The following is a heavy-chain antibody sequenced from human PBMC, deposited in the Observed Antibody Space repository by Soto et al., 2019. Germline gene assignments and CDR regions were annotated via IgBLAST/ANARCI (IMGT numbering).Heavy chain of an antibody. V-gene: IGHV1-8*01. CDR3: ASSPKDIVVVTATDYYYVMDV. J-gene: IGHJ6*02. Sequence: QVQLVQSGAEVKKPGASVKVSCKASGYTFTSYDINWVRQATGQGLEWLGWMNPNGGNTDYAQKFQGRVTMTRNTSISTRYIDHSSLRSEDTAVYYCASSPKDIVVVTATDYYYVMDVWGQGTTVTVSS. D-gene: IGHD2-2*01. CDR1: GYTFTSYD. CDR2: MNPNGGNT.